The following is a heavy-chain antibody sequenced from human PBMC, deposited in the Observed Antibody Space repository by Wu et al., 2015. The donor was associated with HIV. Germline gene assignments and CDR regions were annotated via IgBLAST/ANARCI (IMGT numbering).Heavy chain of an antibody. CDR1: GGTFSSYA. Sequence: VQLVQSGAEVKKPGSSVKVSCKASGGTFSSYAISWVRQAPGQGLEWMGRIIPIFGTANYAQKFQGRVTITADESTSTAYMELSSLRSEGTAVYYCARDRASIVATIMGGWFDPWGQGTLVTVSS. CDR3: ARDRASIVATIMGGWFDP. D-gene: IGHD5-12*01. V-gene: IGHV1-69*13. CDR2: IIPIFGTA. J-gene: IGHJ5*02.